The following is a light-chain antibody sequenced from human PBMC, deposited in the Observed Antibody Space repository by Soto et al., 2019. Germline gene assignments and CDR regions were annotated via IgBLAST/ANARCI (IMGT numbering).Light chain of an antibody. CDR3: SSYAGSHTFV. CDR1: SSDVGGYTY. V-gene: IGLV2-11*01. CDR2: DVS. Sequence: QAVVTQPRSVSGSPGQSVTISCTGTSSDVGGYTYVSWYQEHPGKAPKLMVYDVSARPSGVPDRFSGSKSGNTASLTISGLQAEDEADYYCSSYAGSHTFVFGTGTKLTVL. J-gene: IGLJ1*01.